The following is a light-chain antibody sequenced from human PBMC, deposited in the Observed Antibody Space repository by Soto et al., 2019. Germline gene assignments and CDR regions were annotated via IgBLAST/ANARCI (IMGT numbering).Light chain of an antibody. Sequence: QSVLTQPPSASGTPRQKGTIPCSESSSNIGSNTGNWYQQLPGTAPKLLIYSNNQRPSGVPDRFAGSKSVTSASLASSGLQSEDEADYYCAAWDDSLNGVVFGGGTQLAVL. CDR3: AAWDDSLNGVV. CDR2: SNN. V-gene: IGLV1-44*01. J-gene: IGLJ2*01. CDR1: SSNIGSNT.